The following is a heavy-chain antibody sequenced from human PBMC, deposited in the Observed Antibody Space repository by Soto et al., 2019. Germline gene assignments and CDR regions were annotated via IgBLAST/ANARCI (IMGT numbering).Heavy chain of an antibody. J-gene: IGHJ4*02. D-gene: IGHD3-9*01. CDR1: GRSMSGYY. V-gene: IGHV4-4*07. Sequence: PSETLSLTCTVSGRSMSGYYCILSRQPSGERLEWIGRIYTSGTTDFNPSLKGRVTMSVDTSKNQFSLKLTSVTAADTALYYCAREDYYDTGYYVVWGQGTQVTVSS. CDR2: IYTSGTT. CDR3: AREDYYDTGYYVV.